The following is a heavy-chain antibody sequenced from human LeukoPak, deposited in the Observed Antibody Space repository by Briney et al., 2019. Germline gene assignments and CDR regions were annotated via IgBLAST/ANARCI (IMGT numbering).Heavy chain of an antibody. CDR1: GYTFTGYY. CDR3: ARGGWSNYYYYMDV. V-gene: IGHV1-2*02. J-gene: IGHJ6*03. Sequence: ASVKVSCKASGYTFTGYYMHWVRQAPGQGLEWMGWINPNSGGTNYAQKFQGRVTMTRDASISTAYMELSRLRSDDTAVYYCARGGWSNYYYYMDVWGKGTTVTVSS. CDR2: INPNSGGT. D-gene: IGHD6-19*01.